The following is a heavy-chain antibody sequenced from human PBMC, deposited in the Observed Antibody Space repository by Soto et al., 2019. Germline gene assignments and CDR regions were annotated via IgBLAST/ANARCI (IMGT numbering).Heavy chain of an antibody. Sequence: LSLTCAASGFTFDDYAMHWVRQAPGKGLEWVSGISWNSGSIGYADSVKGRFTISRDNAKNSLYLQMNSLRAEDTALYYCAKDIQRIQDLYGDYTGGVDYWGQGTLVTVSS. CDR1: GFTFDDYA. CDR2: ISWNSGSI. D-gene: IGHD4-17*01. J-gene: IGHJ4*02. CDR3: AKDIQRIQDLYGDYTGGVDY. V-gene: IGHV3-9*01.